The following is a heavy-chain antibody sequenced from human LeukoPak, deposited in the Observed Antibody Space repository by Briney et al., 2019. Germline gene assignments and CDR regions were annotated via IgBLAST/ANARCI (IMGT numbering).Heavy chain of an antibody. CDR1: GFTFSSYW. V-gene: IGHV3-7*01. Sequence: GGSLRLSCAASGFTFSSYWMSWVRQAPGKGLEWVANIKQDGSEKYYVDSVKGRFTISRDNAKNSLYLQMNSLRAEDTAVYYCARDFNYYGSGSYYKGPFDYWGQGTLVTVSP. CDR2: IKQDGSEK. D-gene: IGHD3-10*01. CDR3: ARDFNYYGSGSYYKGPFDY. J-gene: IGHJ4*02.